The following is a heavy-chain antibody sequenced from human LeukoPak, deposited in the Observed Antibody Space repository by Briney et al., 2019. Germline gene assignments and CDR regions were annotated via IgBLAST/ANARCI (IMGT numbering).Heavy chain of an antibody. V-gene: IGHV4-31*03. J-gene: IGHJ3*02. D-gene: IGHD3-16*02. Sequence: SQTLSLTCTVSGGSISSGGYYWSWTRQHPGKGLEWIGYIYYSGSTYYNLSLKSRVTISVDTSKNQFSLKLSSVTAADTAVYYCASLYDYVWGSYRENAFDIWGQGTMVTVSS. CDR1: GGSISSGGYY. CDR3: ASLYDYVWGSYRENAFDI. CDR2: IYYSGST.